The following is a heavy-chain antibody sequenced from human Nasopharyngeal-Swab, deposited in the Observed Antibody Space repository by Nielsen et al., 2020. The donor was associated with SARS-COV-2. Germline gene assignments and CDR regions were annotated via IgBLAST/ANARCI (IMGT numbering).Heavy chain of an antibody. J-gene: IGHJ4*02. D-gene: IGHD6-13*01. Sequence: ASVQVSCKASGYTFTGCYMHWVRQAPGQGLEWMGGINPNSGGTNSAQKLKGRVTMTRDTSISTAYMELSRLRSDDTAVYYCARDPSIAAAGTTAHFDYWPQGTLVTVSS. CDR2: INPNSGGT. CDR3: ARDPSIAAAGTTAHFDY. V-gene: IGHV1-2*02. CDR1: GYTFTGCY.